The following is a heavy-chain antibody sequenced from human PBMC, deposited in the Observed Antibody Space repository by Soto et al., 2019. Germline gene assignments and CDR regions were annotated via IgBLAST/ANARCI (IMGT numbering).Heavy chain of an antibody. CDR1: GGTFSSYA. D-gene: IGHD3-22*01. J-gene: IGHJ4*02. CDR3: AKHSSPFSNNPNHDH. Sequence: QVQLVQSGAEVKKPGSSVKVSCKASGGTFSSYAISWVRQAPGQGLEWMGGIIPIFGTANYAQKLQGRVTITADEYTSTAYMELSSLRSEDTAVYYCAKHSSPFSNNPNHDHWGQGTLVTVSS. V-gene: IGHV1-69*01. CDR2: IIPIFGTA.